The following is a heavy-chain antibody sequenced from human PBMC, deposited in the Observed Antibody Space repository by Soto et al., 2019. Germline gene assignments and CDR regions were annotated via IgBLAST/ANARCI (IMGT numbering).Heavy chain of an antibody. J-gene: IGHJ4*02. D-gene: IGHD4-17*01. Sequence: GASVKVSCKTSGFTFTSYDINWVRQATGQGLEWMGWVNPNSGNTDYAQKFQGRVTMTRNTSITTAYMELSSLRSEDTAVYYCARVPFVNFGDSVPFDYWGQGTLVTVSS. CDR2: VNPNSGNT. CDR3: ARVPFVNFGDSVPFDY. CDR1: GFTFTSYD. V-gene: IGHV1-8*01.